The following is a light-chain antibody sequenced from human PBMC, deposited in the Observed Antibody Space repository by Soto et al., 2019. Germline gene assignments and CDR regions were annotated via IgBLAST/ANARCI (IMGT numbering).Light chain of an antibody. V-gene: IGLV1-44*01. J-gene: IGLJ1*01. CDR2: SNN. CDR3: AAWDDSLNGYV. Sequence: QSVLTQPPSASGTPGQRVTISCSGSSSNIGTKTVNWYQQLTGTAPKLLIYSNNQRPSGVPDRFSVPKSGTSASLAISGLESEDESDYYCAAWDDSLNGYVFGTGTKLTVL. CDR1: SSNIGTKT.